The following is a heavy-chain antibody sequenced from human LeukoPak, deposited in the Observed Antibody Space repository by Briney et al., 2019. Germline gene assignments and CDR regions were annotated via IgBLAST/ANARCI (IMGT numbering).Heavy chain of an antibody. V-gene: IGHV3-7*01. CDR2: IKPDGSEK. CDR3: ARDGGSGDPGADY. CDR1: GFTFGSYW. J-gene: IGHJ4*02. D-gene: IGHD2-15*01. Sequence: GGSLRLSCAASGFTFGSYWMSWVRQAPGKGLEWVANIKPDGSEKYYVDSVKGRFTISRDNAENSLYLQMNCLRAEDTAVYYCARDGGSGDPGADYWGQGTLVTVSS.